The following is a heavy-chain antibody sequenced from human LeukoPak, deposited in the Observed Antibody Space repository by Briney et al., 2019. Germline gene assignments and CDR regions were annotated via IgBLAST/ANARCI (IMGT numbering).Heavy chain of an antibody. D-gene: IGHD3-10*01. CDR3: ARNHYYGSGSYYRYYYFDY. CDR2: IYYSGST. J-gene: IGHJ4*02. Sequence: SETLSLTCTVSGGSISSYYWSWIRQPPGKGLEWIGYIYYSGSTNYNPSLKSRVTISVDTSKNQFSLKLSSVTAADTAVYYCARNHYYGSGSYYRYYYFDYWGQGTLVTVSS. CDR1: GGSISSYY. V-gene: IGHV4-59*01.